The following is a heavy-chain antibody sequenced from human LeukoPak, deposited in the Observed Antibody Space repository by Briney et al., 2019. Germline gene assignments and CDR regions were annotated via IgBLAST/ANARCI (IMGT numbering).Heavy chain of an antibody. CDR2: IYYSGST. Sequence: PSETLSLTCSVSGGSINTYYWSWIRQPPGKGLEWIGYIYYSGSTSYNPSLKSRVTISVDTSKNQFSLKLSSVTAADTAVYYCARGSSRITMIDYWGQGTLVTVSS. CDR1: GGSINTYY. V-gene: IGHV4-59*01. CDR3: ARGSSRITMIDY. J-gene: IGHJ4*02. D-gene: IGHD3-22*01.